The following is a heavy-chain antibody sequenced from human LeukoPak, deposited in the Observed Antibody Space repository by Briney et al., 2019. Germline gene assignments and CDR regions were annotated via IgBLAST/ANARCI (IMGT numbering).Heavy chain of an antibody. D-gene: IGHD1-14*01. J-gene: IGHJ4*02. CDR2: IYYSGST. V-gene: IGHV4-39*01. Sequence: SETLSLTCTVSGGSISSSSYYWGWTRQPPGKGLEWIGSIYYSGSTYYNPSLKSRVTISVDTSKNQFSLKLSSVTAADTAVYYCARPNRPITGRVDYWGQGTLVTVSS. CDR3: ARPNRPITGRVDY. CDR1: GGSISSSSYY.